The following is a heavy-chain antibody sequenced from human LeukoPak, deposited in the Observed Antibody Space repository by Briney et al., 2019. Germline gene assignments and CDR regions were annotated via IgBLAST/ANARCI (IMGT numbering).Heavy chain of an antibody. CDR2: IKQDGSKK. Sequence: GGSLRLSCVASGFPFSSYWMTWVRQAPGKGLEWVANIKQDGSKKSYVDSVKGRSTISRDNAKNSLYLQMNSLRAEDTAVYYCSREHALGDFWGQGSLVTVSS. D-gene: IGHD2-2*01. V-gene: IGHV3-7*01. CDR1: GFPFSSYW. J-gene: IGHJ4*02. CDR3: SREHALGDF.